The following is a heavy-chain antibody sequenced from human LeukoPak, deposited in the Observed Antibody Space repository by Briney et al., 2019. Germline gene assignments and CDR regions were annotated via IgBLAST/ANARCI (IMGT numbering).Heavy chain of an antibody. D-gene: IGHD1-26*01. V-gene: IGHV4-38-2*02. J-gene: IGHJ4*02. CDR1: GYSISSGYY. CDR3: AARGRGGSYYEANDY. CDR2: IYHSGLI. Sequence: PSETLSLTCTVSGYSISSGYYWGWIRQPPGKGLEWIANIYHSGLIYYNPSLKSRITISMDTSKNQFSLKLSSVTAEDTAVYYCAARGRGGSYYEANDYWGQGTLVTVSS.